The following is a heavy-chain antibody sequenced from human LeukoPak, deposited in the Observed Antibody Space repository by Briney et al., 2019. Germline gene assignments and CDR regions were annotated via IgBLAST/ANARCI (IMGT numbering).Heavy chain of an antibody. V-gene: IGHV1-46*01. J-gene: IGHJ3*02. CDR1: GYTFTSYY. Sequence: GASVKVSCKASGYTFTSYYMHWVRQAPGQGLEWMGIINPSGGSTSYAQKFQGRVTMTSDTSTSTVYMELSSLRSEDTAVYYCAREIIVGDTYYDFWSGPPAFDIWGQGTMVTVSS. CDR2: INPSGGST. D-gene: IGHD3-3*01. CDR3: AREIIVGDTYYDFWSGPPAFDI.